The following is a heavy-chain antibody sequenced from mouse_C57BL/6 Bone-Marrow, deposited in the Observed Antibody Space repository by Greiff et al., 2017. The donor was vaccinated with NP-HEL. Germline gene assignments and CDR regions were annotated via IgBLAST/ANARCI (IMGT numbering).Heavy chain of an antibody. CDR2: IDPENGDT. D-gene: IGHD1-1*01. CDR3: TTGGYYGSSFLY. Sequence: VQLKQSGAELVRPGASVKLSCTASGFNIKDDYMHWVKQRPEQGLEWIGWIDPENGDTEYASKFQGKATITADTSSNTAYLQLSSLTSEDTAVYYCTTGGYYGSSFLYWGQGTLVTVSA. CDR1: GFNIKDDY. J-gene: IGHJ3*01. V-gene: IGHV14-4*01.